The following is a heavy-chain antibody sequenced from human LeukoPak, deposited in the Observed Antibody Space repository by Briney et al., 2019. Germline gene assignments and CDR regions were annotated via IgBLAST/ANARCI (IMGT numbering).Heavy chain of an antibody. CDR2: ISGSGGST. J-gene: IGHJ4*02. V-gene: IGHV3-23*01. Sequence: GGSLRLSCAASGFTVSSNYMSWVRQAPGKGREWVSAISGSGGSTYYADSVKGRFTISRDNSKNTLYLQMNSLRAEDTAVYYCAKGRHGTASPFDYWGQGTLVTVSS. CDR1: GFTVSSNY. CDR3: AKGRHGTASPFDY. D-gene: IGHD2-21*02.